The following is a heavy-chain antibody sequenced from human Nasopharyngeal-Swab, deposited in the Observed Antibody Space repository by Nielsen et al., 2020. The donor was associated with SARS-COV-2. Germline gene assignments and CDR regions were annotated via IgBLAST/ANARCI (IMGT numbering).Heavy chain of an antibody. CDR2: ISGSGGST. J-gene: IGHJ6*03. V-gene: IGHV3-23*01. CDR3: AKDYGSGSYDPASYMDV. D-gene: IGHD3-10*01. Sequence: WIRQPPGKGLEWVSAISGSGGSTYYADSVKGRFTISRDNSKNTLYPQMNSLRAEDTAVYYCAKDYGSGSYDPASYMDVWGKGTTVTVSS.